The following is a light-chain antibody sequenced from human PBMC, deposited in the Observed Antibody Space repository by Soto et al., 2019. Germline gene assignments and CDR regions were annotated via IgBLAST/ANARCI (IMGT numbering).Light chain of an antibody. Sequence: EIVLTQSPGTLSLSPGERATLSCRASQSVSSSYLAWYQQKPGQAPRLLIYGASSRATGITDRFSGSGSGTDFTLTISRLETEDVAVYYCQQHGGSPSYTFGQGTKLEIQ. CDR3: QQHGGSPSYT. V-gene: IGKV3-20*01. CDR2: GAS. CDR1: QSVSSSY. J-gene: IGKJ2*01.